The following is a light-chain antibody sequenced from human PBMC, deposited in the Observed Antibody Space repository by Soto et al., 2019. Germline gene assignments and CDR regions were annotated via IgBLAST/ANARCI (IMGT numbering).Light chain of an antibody. CDR2: ETS. Sequence: EIVLTQSPATLSLSAGERVTLSCRSSQSVDTMVAWYQQQVGRTLRLLIYETSSRATGVPARFSGSGSGTDFTLTISRLEPEDFAIYFCQVRSDWPPFKYTFGQGTKVDIK. CDR3: QVRSDWPPFKYT. V-gene: IGKV3-11*01. J-gene: IGKJ2*01. CDR1: QSVDTM.